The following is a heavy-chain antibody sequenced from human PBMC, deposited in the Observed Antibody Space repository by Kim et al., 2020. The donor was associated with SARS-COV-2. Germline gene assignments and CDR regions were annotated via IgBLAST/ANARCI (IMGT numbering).Heavy chain of an antibody. Sequence: FQGRVTITADESTSTAYMGLSSLRSEDTAVYYCARDPPGYSSSWYGYFDLWGRGTLVTVSS. D-gene: IGHD6-13*01. V-gene: IGHV1-69*01. CDR3: ARDPPGYSSSWYGYFDL. J-gene: IGHJ2*01.